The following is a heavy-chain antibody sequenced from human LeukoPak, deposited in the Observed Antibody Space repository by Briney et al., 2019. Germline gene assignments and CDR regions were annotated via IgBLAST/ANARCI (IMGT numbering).Heavy chain of an antibody. CDR2: IYHSGNT. CDR3: AWTGTVGGTNIDD. V-gene: IGHV4-4*02. J-gene: IGHJ4*02. Sequence: SETLSLTCAVSGGSIGSTNWWSWVRQLPGKGLEWIGEIYHSGNTNYNPSLKSRVTISADKSKNQFSLKLSSVTAADTAVYYCAWTGTVGGTNIDDWGQGTLVTVSS. CDR1: GGSIGSTNW. D-gene: IGHD1-26*01.